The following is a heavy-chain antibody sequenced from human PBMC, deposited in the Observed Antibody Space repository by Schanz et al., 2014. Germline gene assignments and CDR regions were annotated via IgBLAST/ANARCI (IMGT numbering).Heavy chain of an antibody. CDR2: IIPVLNIA. CDR1: GGTFSTYP. J-gene: IGHJ2*01. D-gene: IGHD3-16*01. CDR3: VRVPTSDVSFDL. V-gene: IGHV1-69*02. Sequence: QVQLVQSGAEVKKPGSSMKVSCKASGGTFSTYPLNWLRQAPGQGLEWMGKIIPVLNIATYAQRFQGRVIFTTDTSANTAYLELRSLRSDDTAHYYCVRVPTSDVSFDLWGHGTLVTVSS.